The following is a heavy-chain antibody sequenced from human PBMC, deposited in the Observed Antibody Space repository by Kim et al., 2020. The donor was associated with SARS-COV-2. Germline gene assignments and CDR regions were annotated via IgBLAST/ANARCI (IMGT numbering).Heavy chain of an antibody. CDR3: ASPPVEDSSGYSPEYFQH. CDR1: GYRFTSYW. J-gene: IGHJ1*01. Sequence: GESLKISCKGSGYRFTSYWIGWVRQMPGKGLEWMGIIYPGDSDTRYSPSFQGQVTISADKSISTAYLQWSSLKASDTAMYYCASPPVEDSSGYSPEYFQHWGQGTLDTVSS. D-gene: IGHD3-22*01. CDR2: IYPGDSDT. V-gene: IGHV5-51*01.